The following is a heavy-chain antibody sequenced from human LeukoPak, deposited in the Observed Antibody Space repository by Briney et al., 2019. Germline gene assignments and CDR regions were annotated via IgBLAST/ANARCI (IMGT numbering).Heavy chain of an antibody. CDR1: GGTFISYA. CDR3: ARDRGYSYAYGMDV. J-gene: IGHJ6*02. V-gene: IGHV1-69*13. D-gene: IGHD5-18*01. CDR2: IIPTFGTA. Sequence: ASVKVSCKASGGTFISYAISWVRQAPGQGLEWMGGIIPTFGTANYAQKFQGRVTITADESTSTAYMELSSLRSEDTAVYYCARDRGYSYAYGMDVWGQGTTVTVSS.